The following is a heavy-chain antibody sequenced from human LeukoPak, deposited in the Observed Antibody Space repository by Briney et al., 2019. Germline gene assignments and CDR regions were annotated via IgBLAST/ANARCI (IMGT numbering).Heavy chain of an antibody. CDR2: INPNSGGT. CDR1: GYTFTGYY. J-gene: IGHJ4*02. Sequence: GASVKVSCKASGYTFTGYYMHWVRQAPGQGLEWMGWINPNSGGTNYAQKFQGRVTMTRDTSISTAYMELSRLRSDDTAVYYCARDLSGSGWPYFDYWGQGTLVTVSS. V-gene: IGHV1-2*02. D-gene: IGHD6-19*01. CDR3: ARDLSGSGWPYFDY.